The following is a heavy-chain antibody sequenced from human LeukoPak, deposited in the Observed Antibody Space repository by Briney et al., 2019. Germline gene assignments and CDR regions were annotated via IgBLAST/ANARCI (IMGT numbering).Heavy chain of an antibody. CDR2: VSSSSSYI. CDR3: ARDSGSSVYDAFDI. J-gene: IGHJ3*02. CDR1: GFTFSSYS. Sequence: GGSLRLSCAASGFTFSSYSMNWVRQAPGKGLEWVSSVSSSSSYIYYADSVKGRFTISRDNAKNSLYLQMNSLRAEDTAVYYCARDSGSSVYDAFDIWGQGTMVTVSS. D-gene: IGHD6-25*01. V-gene: IGHV3-21*01.